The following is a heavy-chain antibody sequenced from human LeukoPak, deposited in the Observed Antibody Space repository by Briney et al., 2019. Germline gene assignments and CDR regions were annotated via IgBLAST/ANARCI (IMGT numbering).Heavy chain of an antibody. CDR3: ARGISVDAFDI. Sequence: WASVKVSCKASGYTFTSYDINWVRQATGQGLEWMGWMNPNSGNTGYAQKFQGRVIMTRNTSISTAYMELSSLRSEDTAVYYCARGISVDAFDIWGQGTMVTVSS. CDR1: GYTFTSYD. CDR2: MNPNSGNT. J-gene: IGHJ3*02. V-gene: IGHV1-8*01. D-gene: IGHD3-10*01.